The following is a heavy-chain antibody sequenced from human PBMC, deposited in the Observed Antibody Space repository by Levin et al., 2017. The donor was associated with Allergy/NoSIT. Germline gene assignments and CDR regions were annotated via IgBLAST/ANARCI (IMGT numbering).Heavy chain of an antibody. D-gene: IGHD3-3*01. CDR1: GGSISSGDYY. CDR3: ARDLSDFWSGYYWDAFDI. V-gene: IGHV4-30-4*01. CDR2: IYYSGST. J-gene: IGHJ3*02. Sequence: SQTLSLTCTVSGGSISSGDYYWSWIRQPPGKGLEWIGYIYYSGSTYYNPSLKSRVTISVDTSKNQFSLKLSSVTAADTAVYYCARDLSDFWSGYYWDAFDIWGQGTMVTVSS.